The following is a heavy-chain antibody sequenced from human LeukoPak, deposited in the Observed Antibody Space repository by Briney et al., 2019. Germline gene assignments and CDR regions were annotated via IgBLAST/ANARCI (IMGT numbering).Heavy chain of an antibody. V-gene: IGHV4-59*08. J-gene: IGHJ3*01. Sequence: SETLSLTCTVSGGSISGTCYWSWIRQPPAKELEGIGCIYYTGTTASNPSLNSRGTITLVTSKNQFSLNLSSVTAADTAVYYCARRWVYDKRAFDAWGQGTRVTVSS. D-gene: IGHD3-16*01. CDR2: IYYTGTT. CDR3: ARRWVYDKRAFDA. CDR1: GGSISGTCY.